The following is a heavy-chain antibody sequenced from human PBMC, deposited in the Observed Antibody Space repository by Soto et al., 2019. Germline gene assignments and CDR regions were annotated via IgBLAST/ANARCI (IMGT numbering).Heavy chain of an antibody. CDR2: INSGGRT. Sequence: GGSLRLSCAASGFTFSRYWMHWVRQAPGKGLEWVSGINSGGRTYYADSVKGRFTISRDDSKNTLYLQIISLRAEDTAVYYCAKDLRPDGVWDFDYWGQGTLVTVSS. D-gene: IGHD4-17*01. V-gene: IGHV3-53*01. CDR1: GFTFSRYW. CDR3: AKDLRPDGVWDFDY. J-gene: IGHJ4*02.